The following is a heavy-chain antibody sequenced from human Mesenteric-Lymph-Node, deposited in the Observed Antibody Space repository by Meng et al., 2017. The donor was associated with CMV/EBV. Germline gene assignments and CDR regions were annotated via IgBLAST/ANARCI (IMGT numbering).Heavy chain of an antibody. CDR2: VSGTSGST. Sequence: GESLKISCAASGFIFSSYAMSWVRQAPGKGLEWVSTVSGTSGSTYYADSVKGRFTISRDNFKTTLYLQMSGLRAEDTAVYYCAKDPTASSRWFFDFWGQGTLVTVSS. V-gene: IGHV3-23*01. J-gene: IGHJ4*02. CDR3: AKDPTASSRWFFDF. D-gene: IGHD6-13*01. CDR1: GFIFSSYA.